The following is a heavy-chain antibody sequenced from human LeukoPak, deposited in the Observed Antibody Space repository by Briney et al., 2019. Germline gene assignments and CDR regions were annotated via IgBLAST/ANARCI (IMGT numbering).Heavy chain of an antibody. CDR2: IRGSGRNT. V-gene: IGHV3-23*01. CDR1: GFTFSNYG. Sequence: GGSLRLSCAVSGFTFSNYGMSWVRQAPGKGLEWVSDIRGSGRNTYYADSVKGRFTISRDNSKNTLYLQMNSLRVEDTAVYYCAKVRGGSGWEDDAFDIWGQGTMVTVSS. CDR3: AKVRGGSGWEDDAFDI. J-gene: IGHJ3*02. D-gene: IGHD6-19*01.